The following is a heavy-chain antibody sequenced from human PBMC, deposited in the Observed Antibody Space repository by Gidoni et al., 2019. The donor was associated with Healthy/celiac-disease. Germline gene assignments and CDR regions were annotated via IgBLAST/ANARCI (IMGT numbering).Heavy chain of an antibody. V-gene: IGHV3-23*01. J-gene: IGHJ4*02. CDR3: AKDSSGRRFFDY. D-gene: IGHD6-19*01. CDR1: GLTFSSYA. CDR2: IRGSGGST. Sequence: EVQLLESGGGLVQPGGSLRLSCAAPGLTFSSYALSWVRQAPGKGLEWVSAIRGSGGSTYDADSVKGRFTISKDNSKNTLYLQMNSLRAEDTAVYYCAKDSSGRRFFDYWGQGTLVTVSS.